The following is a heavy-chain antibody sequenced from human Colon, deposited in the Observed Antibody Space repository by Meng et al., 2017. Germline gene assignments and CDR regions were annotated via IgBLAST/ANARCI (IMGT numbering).Heavy chain of an antibody. D-gene: IGHD1-26*01. CDR3: ARTPHRVGATDWYYFDY. V-gene: IGHV3-48*03. CDR2: ISSSGSTI. Sequence: SCAASGFTFSSYEMNWVRQAPGKGLEWVSYISSSGSTIYYADSVKGRFTISRDNAKNSLYLQMNSLRAEDTAVYYCARTPHRVGATDWYYFDYWGQGTLVTVSS. J-gene: IGHJ4*02. CDR1: GFTFSSYE.